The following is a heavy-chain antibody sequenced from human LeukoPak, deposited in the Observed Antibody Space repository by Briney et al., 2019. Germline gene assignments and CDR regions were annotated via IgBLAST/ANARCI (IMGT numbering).Heavy chain of an antibody. D-gene: IGHD1-26*01. J-gene: IGHJ4*02. V-gene: IGHV1-2*02. CDR3: ARDLATTSTWEFDY. Sequence: GASVKVSCKASGYIFTGYYMHWVRQAPGQGLEWMGWIYPNSGGTRYAQKFQGRVTMTRDTSISTAYMEPSGLTSDDTAVFYCARDLATTSTWEFDYWGQGTLVCVSS. CDR2: IYPNSGGT. CDR1: GYIFTGYY.